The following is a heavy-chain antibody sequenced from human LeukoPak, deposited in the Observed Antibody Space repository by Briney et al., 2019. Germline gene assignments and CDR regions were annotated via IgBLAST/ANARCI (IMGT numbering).Heavy chain of an antibody. CDR2: IYHSGST. J-gene: IGHJ4*02. V-gene: IGHV4-30-2*01. Sequence: SETLSLTCAVSGGSISSGGYSWSWIRQPPGKGLEWIGYIYHSGSTYYNPSLKSRVTISVDTSKNQFSLKLSSVTAADTAVYYCARVRGYFDYWGQGTLVTVSS. CDR1: GGSISSGGYS. CDR3: ARVRGYFDY. D-gene: IGHD3-10*01.